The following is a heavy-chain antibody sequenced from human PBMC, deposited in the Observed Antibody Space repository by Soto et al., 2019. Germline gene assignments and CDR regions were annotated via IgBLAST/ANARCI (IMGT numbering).Heavy chain of an antibody. Sequence: QVQLVESGGGVVQPGRSLRLSCAVSGFTVSTYGMHWVRQAPGKGLEWVAVISRDGGTKFYADSVKGRVTISRDNSRNTLFLEMNILRGDDMAVYYCTGEVASGYWGQGTLVTVSS. D-gene: IGHD2-8*02. J-gene: IGHJ4*02. V-gene: IGHV3-30*03. CDR1: GFTVSTYG. CDR3: TGEVASGY. CDR2: ISRDGGTK.